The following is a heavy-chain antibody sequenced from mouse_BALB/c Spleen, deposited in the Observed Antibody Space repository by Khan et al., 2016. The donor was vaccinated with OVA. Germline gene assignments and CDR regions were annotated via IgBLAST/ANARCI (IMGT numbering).Heavy chain of an antibody. J-gene: IGHJ3*01. CDR3: ARGGYSAFAY. V-gene: IGHV1-77*01. CDR1: GYTFSDYV. D-gene: IGHD2-3*01. CDR2: IFPGSDIP. Sequence: QVQLQQSGPELVKPGASLKVSCKASGYTFSDYVIGWVKKKTRQGLEWIGDIFPGSDIPYYNEKFKGKATLTADKSSSPAYMQLSSLTSEDSAVYFWARGGYSAFAYGGQGTLVTVSA.